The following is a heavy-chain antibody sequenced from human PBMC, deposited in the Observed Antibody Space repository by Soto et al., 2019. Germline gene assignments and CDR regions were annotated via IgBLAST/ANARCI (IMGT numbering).Heavy chain of an antibody. Sequence: QVQLVESGGGVVQPGSSLRLSCAASGLTFSSYGLHWVRQAPGKGLEWVAVVSYDGTNKLYADSVKGRFTISRDNSKNTMYLQMNSLRPEDTAVYYFAKLVSYYFDSSVPPFSFDIWGQGTKVTVSS. CDR3: AKLVSYYFDSSVPPFSFDI. D-gene: IGHD3-22*01. CDR1: GLTFSSYG. V-gene: IGHV3-30*18. J-gene: IGHJ3*02. CDR2: VSYDGTNK.